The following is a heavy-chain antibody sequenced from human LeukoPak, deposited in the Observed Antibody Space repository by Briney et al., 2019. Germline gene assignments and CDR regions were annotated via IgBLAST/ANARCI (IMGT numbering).Heavy chain of an antibody. CDR3: ARAAAGTHNWFDP. CDR1: GFTFSSYS. D-gene: IGHD6-13*01. V-gene: IGHV3-21*01. CDR2: ISSSSSYI. J-gene: IGHJ5*02. Sequence: GGSLRLSCAASGFTFSSYSMNWVRQAPGKGLEWISSISSSSSYIYYADSVKGRFTISRDNAKNSLYLQMNSLRAEDTAAYYCARAAAGTHNWFDPWGQGTLVTVSS.